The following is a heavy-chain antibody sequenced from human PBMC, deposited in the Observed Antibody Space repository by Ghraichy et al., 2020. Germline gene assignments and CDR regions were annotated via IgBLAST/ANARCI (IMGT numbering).Heavy chain of an antibody. J-gene: IGHJ3*02. V-gene: IGHV1-69*04. CDR3: ARGGLMITFGGVIVDAFDI. CDR1: GGTFSSYA. CDR2: IIPILGIA. Sequence: SVKVSCKASGGTFSSYAISWVRQAPGQGLEWMGRIIPILGIANYAQKFQGRVTITADKSTSTAYMELSSLRSEDTAVYYCARGGLMITFGGVIVDAFDIWGQGTMVTVSS. D-gene: IGHD3-16*02.